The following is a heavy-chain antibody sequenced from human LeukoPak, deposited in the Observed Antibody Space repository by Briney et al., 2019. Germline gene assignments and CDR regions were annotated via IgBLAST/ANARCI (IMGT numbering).Heavy chain of an antibody. D-gene: IGHD5/OR15-5a*01. J-gene: IGHJ5*02. Sequence: GGSLRLSCAASGFTFSSYTMNWVRQAPGKGLEWVSYISSSSSTIYYADSVKGRFTISRDNAKNSLYLQMNSLRAEDTAVYYCARVVSTPVTNWFDPWGQGTLVTVSS. CDR1: GFTFSSYT. CDR2: ISSSSSTI. V-gene: IGHV3-48*01. CDR3: ARVVSTPVTNWFDP.